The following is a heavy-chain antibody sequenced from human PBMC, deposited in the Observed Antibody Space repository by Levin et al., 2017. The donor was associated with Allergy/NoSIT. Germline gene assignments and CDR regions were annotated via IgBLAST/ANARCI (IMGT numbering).Heavy chain of an antibody. CDR1: GYTFTRYG. V-gene: IGHV1-18*01. D-gene: IGHD3-16*02. Sequence: GASVKVSCKASGYTFTRYGISWVRQAPGQGLEWMGWISAYKGNTKYAEKVQGRVTMTTDTSTSTAYMELRSLRSDDTAVYYCAREGYVWGSYRPDDAFDIWGQGTMVTVSS. CDR2: ISAYKGNT. J-gene: IGHJ3*02. CDR3: AREGYVWGSYRPDDAFDI.